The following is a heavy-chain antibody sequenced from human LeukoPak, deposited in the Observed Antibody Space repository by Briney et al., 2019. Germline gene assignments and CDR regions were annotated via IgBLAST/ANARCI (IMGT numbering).Heavy chain of an antibody. D-gene: IGHD1-1*01. J-gene: IGHJ4*02. CDR1: GDIVSRNSGA. CDR3: ARGVAGTGFDY. Sequence: SQTLSLTCALSGDIVSRNSGAWHWIRQSPSRGLEWLERTYQRSQWRNDYAPSVESRITINPDTSKNQFSLELKSVTPEDTAVYYCARGVAGTGFDYWDQGTLVTVSS. V-gene: IGHV6-1*01. CDR2: TYQRSQWRN.